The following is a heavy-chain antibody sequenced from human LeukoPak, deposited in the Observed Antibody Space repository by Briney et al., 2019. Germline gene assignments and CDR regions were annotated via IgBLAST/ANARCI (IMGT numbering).Heavy chain of an antibody. CDR3: ARSTGGIFDY. J-gene: IGHJ4*02. CDR2: INSDGSTT. V-gene: IGHV3-74*01. Sequence: PGGSLRLSCAASGFTFRSYWMHWVRQVPGKGLVWVSRINSDGSTTSHADSVKGRFTISRDNAKNTLYLQMNSLRAEDTAVYYCARSTGGIFDYWGQGTLVTVSS. CDR1: GFTFRSYW. D-gene: IGHD2-8*02.